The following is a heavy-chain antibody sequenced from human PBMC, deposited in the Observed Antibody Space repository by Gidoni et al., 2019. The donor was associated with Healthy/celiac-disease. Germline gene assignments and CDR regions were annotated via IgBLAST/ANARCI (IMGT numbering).Heavy chain of an antibody. J-gene: IGHJ4*02. CDR3: AKANWGRGAVAGYFDY. CDR2: ISWNSGSI. D-gene: IGHD6-19*01. Sequence: EVQLVESGGGLVQPGRSLRLSCAASGFTVDDYAMHWVRQAPGKGLEWVSGISWNSGSIGYADSVRGRFTISRDNAKNSLYLQMSSLRAEDTALYYCAKANWGRGAVAGYFDYWGQGTLVTVSS. V-gene: IGHV3-9*01. CDR1: GFTVDDYA.